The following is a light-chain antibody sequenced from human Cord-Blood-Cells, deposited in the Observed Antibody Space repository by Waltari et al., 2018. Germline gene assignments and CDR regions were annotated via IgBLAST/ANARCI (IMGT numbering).Light chain of an antibody. J-gene: IGLJ1*01. Sequence: QSVLTQPPSASGTPGQRVTISCSGSSSNIGSNTVNWYQQLPGTAPKLLTYSNNQRPSGVPDRFSVSKSGTSASLAISGLQSEDEADYYCAAWDDSLNGYVFGTGTKVTVL. CDR2: SNN. CDR1: SSNIGSNT. V-gene: IGLV1-44*01. CDR3: AAWDDSLNGYV.